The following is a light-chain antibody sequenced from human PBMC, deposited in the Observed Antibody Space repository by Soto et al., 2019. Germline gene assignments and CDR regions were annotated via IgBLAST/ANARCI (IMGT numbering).Light chain of an antibody. J-gene: IGLJ3*02. Sequence: QSALTQPASVSGSPGQSITISCTGTSSDIGAYNYVSWYQHHPGKAPKLVIYDVTDRPSGVSDRFSGSKSGNTASLTISGLQAEDEADYYCTSQTTSSTLGFGGGTKVTVL. V-gene: IGLV2-14*03. CDR3: TSQTTSSTLG. CDR1: SSDIGAYNY. CDR2: DVT.